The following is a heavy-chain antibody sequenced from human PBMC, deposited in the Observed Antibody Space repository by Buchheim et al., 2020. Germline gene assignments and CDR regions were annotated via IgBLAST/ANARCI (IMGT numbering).Heavy chain of an antibody. J-gene: IGHJ6*02. CDR2: IWYDGSSK. Sequence: QVQLVESGGGVVQPGRSLRLSCAASGFTFSSYGMHWVRQAPGKGLEWVAVIWYDGSSKYYADSVKGRFTISRDNSKNTLYLQINSLRAEDTAVYYCARNVGNKVSGYRMDVWGQGTT. CDR3: ARNVGNKVSGYRMDV. D-gene: IGHD1/OR15-1a*01. V-gene: IGHV3-33*01. CDR1: GFTFSSYG.